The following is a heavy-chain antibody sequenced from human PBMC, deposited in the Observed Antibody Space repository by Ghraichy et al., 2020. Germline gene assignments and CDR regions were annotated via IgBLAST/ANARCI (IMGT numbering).Heavy chain of an antibody. CDR2: ISGGGDST. Sequence: GESLNISCAASGFTFTRSAMSWVRQAPGKGLEWVSAISGGGDSTNYADSVKGRFTISRDNSRNTLYLGMNSLRVEDTATYYCAKKKDSSGYFNEWGQGTLVTVSS. CDR3: AKKKDSSGYFNE. V-gene: IGHV3-23*01. D-gene: IGHD3-22*01. J-gene: IGHJ4*02. CDR1: GFTFTRSA.